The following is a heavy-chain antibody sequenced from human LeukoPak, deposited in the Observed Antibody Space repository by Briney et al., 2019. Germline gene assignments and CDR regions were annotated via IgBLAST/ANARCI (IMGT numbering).Heavy chain of an antibody. Sequence: PGGSLRLSCAASGFTFSSYGMHWVRQAPGKGLEWVAVISYDGSNKYYADSVKGRFTISRDNAKNSLYLQMNSLRAEDTAVYYCARDQDDCSSTSCYGVFDYWGQGTLVTVSS. CDR1: GFTFSSYG. V-gene: IGHV3-30*03. D-gene: IGHD2-2*01. CDR3: ARDQDDCSSTSCYGVFDY. CDR2: ISYDGSNK. J-gene: IGHJ4*02.